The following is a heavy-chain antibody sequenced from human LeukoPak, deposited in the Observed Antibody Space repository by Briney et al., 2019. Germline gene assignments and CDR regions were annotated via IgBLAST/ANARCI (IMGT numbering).Heavy chain of an antibody. CDR2: ISDIGSI. V-gene: IGHV4-59*08. CDR1: GGSISSYY. CDR3: AGHHPRNTVDF. Sequence: ASETLSLTCTVSGGSISSYYWSWIRQPPGKGLEWIAYISDIGSINYNPSLKSRVTISLDTSKNQFSLKLSSVTVADTAVYYCAGHHPRNTVDFWGQGTLVTVSS. D-gene: IGHD2/OR15-2a*01. J-gene: IGHJ4*02.